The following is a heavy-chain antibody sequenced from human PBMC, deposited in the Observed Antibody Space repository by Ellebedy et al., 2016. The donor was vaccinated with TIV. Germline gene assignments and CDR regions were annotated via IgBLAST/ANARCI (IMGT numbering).Heavy chain of an antibody. J-gene: IGHJ4*02. V-gene: IGHV4-61*01. Sequence: MPSETLSLTCTVYGGSVTSSNYYWSWIRQPPGKRLEWIGHIYYRGNTNFSPSLKSRVTISVDTSKNQFSLKLNSVTAADTAVDYCAREIYDILTGGIDCWGQGTPVTVSS. CDR3: AREIYDILTGGIDC. CDR2: IYYRGNT. D-gene: IGHD3-9*01. CDR1: GGSVTSSNYY.